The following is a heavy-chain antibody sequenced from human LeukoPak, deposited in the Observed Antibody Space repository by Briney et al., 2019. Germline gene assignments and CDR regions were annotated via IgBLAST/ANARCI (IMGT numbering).Heavy chain of an antibody. J-gene: IGHJ6*03. CDR2: ISSSSSYI. D-gene: IGHD6-13*01. Sequence: GGSLRLSCAASGFTFSSYSMNWVRQAPRKGLEWVSSISSSSSYIYYADSVKGRFTISRDNAKNSLYLQMNSLRAEDTAVYYCARVNSAGTEYYYMDVWGKGTTVPVSS. CDR3: ARVNSAGTEYYYMDV. CDR1: GFTFSSYS. V-gene: IGHV3-21*01.